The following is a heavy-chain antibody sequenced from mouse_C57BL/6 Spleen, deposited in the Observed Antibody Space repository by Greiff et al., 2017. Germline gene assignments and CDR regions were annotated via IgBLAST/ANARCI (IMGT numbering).Heavy chain of an antibody. Sequence: QVQLQQSGAELVKPGASVKLSCKASGYTFTSYCMSWVKQSTGEGLEWIGEIYPKSGNTYYNEKFKGKATLTVDKSSSTAYMELRSLTSEDSAGYYCAREEGHYMQQCDHWGQGTTLTVSS. D-gene: IGHD2-1*01. CDR1: GYTFTSYC. CDR3: AREEGHYMQQCDH. V-gene: IGHV1-81*01. CDR2: IYPKSGNT. J-gene: IGHJ2*01.